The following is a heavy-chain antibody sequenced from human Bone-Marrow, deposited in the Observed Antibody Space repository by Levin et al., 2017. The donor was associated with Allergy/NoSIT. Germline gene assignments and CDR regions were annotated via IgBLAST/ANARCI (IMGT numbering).Heavy chain of an antibody. CDR3: ARLSGGPFDY. D-gene: IGHD2-15*01. CDR2: ISYSGST. J-gene: IGHJ4*02. CDR1: GFSISSGYY. V-gene: IGHV4-38-2*01. Sequence: SETLSLTCAVSGFSISSGYYWSWIRQFPGKGLESIGFISYSGSTTYTPSLNSRVTISLDMSMNQFSLNLTSMTAADTAVYFCARLSGGPFDYWGQGILVTVSS.